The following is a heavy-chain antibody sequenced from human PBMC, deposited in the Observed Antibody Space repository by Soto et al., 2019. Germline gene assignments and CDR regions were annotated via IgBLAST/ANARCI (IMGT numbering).Heavy chain of an antibody. D-gene: IGHD6-25*01. CDR1: GFTFSSYS. CDR2: ISSSSSTI. Sequence: EVQLVESGGGLVQPGGSLRLSCAASGFTFSSYSMNWVRQAPGKGLEWVSYISSSSSTIYYADSVKGRFTISRDNAKNSLYLQMNSLSAEDAAVYYCARDLSCGLFDYWGQGTLVTVSS. J-gene: IGHJ4*02. V-gene: IGHV3-48*01. CDR3: ARDLSCGLFDY.